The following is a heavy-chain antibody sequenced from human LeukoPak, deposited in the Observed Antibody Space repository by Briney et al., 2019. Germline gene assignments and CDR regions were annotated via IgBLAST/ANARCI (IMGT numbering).Heavy chain of an antibody. CDR1: GGSISSGSYY. Sequence: SQTLSLTCTVSGGSISSGSYYWSWIRQPAGKGLEWIGRIYTSGSTNYNPSLKSRVTISVDTSKNQFYLKMSSVTAADTAVYYCAREDSSGYYYGRLDYWGQGNLVTVSS. D-gene: IGHD3-22*01. CDR2: IYTSGST. CDR3: AREDSSGYYYGRLDY. V-gene: IGHV4-61*02. J-gene: IGHJ4*02.